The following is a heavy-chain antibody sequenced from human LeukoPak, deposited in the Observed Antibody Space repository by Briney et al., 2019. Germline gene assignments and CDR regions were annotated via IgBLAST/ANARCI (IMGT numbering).Heavy chain of an antibody. CDR1: GGSFSTYY. J-gene: IGHJ6*03. D-gene: IGHD3-10*01. CDR2: IYTSGTT. Sequence: TPSETLSLTCTVSGGSFSTYYWSWIRQPAGKGLEWRGHIYTSGTTNYNPSLKSRVTMSVDTSKNQFSLKVSSVTAADTAVYYCARVFDSGSQAYFYYMDVWGKGTTVTISS. CDR3: ARVFDSGSQAYFYYMDV. V-gene: IGHV4-4*07.